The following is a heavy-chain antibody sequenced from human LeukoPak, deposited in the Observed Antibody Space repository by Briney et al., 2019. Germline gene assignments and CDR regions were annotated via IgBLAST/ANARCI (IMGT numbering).Heavy chain of an antibody. D-gene: IGHD1-26*01. Sequence: PGGSLRLSCAASGFTFDGYAMHRVRQAPGKGLEWVSGISWNSGSIGYADPVKGRFTISRDNGKDSVSLQMNGLRVEDTAVYYCAALGQWENDYWGQGTLVTVSS. J-gene: IGHJ4*02. CDR2: ISWNSGSI. V-gene: IGHV3-9*01. CDR3: AALGQWENDY. CDR1: GFTFDGYA.